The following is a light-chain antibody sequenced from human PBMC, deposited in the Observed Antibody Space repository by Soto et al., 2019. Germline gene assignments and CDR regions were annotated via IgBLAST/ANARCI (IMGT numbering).Light chain of an antibody. CDR2: EVS. Sequence: QPVLAQPAPRSGPPGQSLTIPCTRTSSHVGGYNYVAWYEQHPGSAPKLMIYEVSSRPSGVSNGFSVSGAGNMAAPTISGLQAADEADYYCSSYRSSSAPIVCGTGTKVTVL. J-gene: IGLJ1*01. CDR1: SSHVGGYNY. CDR3: SSYRSSSAPIV. V-gene: IGLV2-14*01.